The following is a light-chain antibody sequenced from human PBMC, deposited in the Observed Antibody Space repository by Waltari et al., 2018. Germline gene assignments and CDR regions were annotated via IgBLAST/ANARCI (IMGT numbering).Light chain of an antibody. CDR1: GSAVGASDS. Sequence: QSALTQPASVSGSLGQSITISCSGVGSAVGASDSVSWHQHHPGKAPQVITYDVTNRPSGVSDRFSASKSANTASLTISRLQPEDEADYYCSSQTLDGLVLFGGGTRLTVL. CDR2: DVT. V-gene: IGLV2-14*03. CDR3: SSQTLDGLVL. J-gene: IGLJ2*01.